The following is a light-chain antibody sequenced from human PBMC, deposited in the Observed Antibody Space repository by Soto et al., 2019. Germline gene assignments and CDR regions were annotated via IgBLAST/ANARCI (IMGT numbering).Light chain of an antibody. V-gene: IGKV1-5*01. J-gene: IGKJ1*01. CDR3: QHYNSYSEA. CDR1: QSISNC. CDR2: HAS. Sequence: DIQMTQSPSTLPASVGDRVTISCRASQSISNCLAWYHQKPGTAPKLLIYHASTLESGVPSRFSGSGSGTEFTLTISSLQPDDFATYYCQHYNSYSEAFGQGTKVDIK.